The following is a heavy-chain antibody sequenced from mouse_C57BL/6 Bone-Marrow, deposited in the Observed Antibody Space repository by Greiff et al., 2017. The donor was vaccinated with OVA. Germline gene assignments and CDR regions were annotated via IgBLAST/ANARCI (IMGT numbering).Heavy chain of an antibody. V-gene: IGHV1-62-2*01. CDR1: GYTFTEYT. CDR2: FYPGSGSI. D-gene: IGHD1-1*01. J-gene: IGHJ4*01. Sequence: QVQLQQSGAELVKPGASVKLSCKASGYTFTEYTIHWVKQRSGQGLEWIGWFYPGSGSIKYNEKFKDKATLTADKSSSTVYMELSRLTSEDSAVYFCARHEEWDYYGSSPYYAMDYWGQGTSVTVSS. CDR3: ARHEEWDYYGSSPYYAMDY.